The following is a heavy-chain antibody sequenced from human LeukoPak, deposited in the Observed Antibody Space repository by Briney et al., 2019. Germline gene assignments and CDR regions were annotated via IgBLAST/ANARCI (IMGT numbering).Heavy chain of an antibody. J-gene: IGHJ4*02. Sequence: GRSLRLSCAASGFTFSSYGMHWVRQAPGKGLEWVAVIWYGGSNKYYADSVKGRFTISRDNSKNTLYLQMNSLRAEDTAVYYCARDLLLGIGSSWYPDTFDYWGQGTLVTVSS. V-gene: IGHV3-33*08. CDR1: GFTFSSYG. CDR2: IWYGGSNK. CDR3: ARDLLLGIGSSWYPDTFDY. D-gene: IGHD6-13*01.